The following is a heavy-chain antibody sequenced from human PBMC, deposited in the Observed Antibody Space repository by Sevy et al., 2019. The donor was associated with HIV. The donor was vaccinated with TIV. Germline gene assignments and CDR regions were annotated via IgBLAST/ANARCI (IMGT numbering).Heavy chain of an antibody. V-gene: IGHV3-15*01. D-gene: IGHD2-8*02. Sequence: GRSLRLSCAASGFTFSHAWMSWVRQAPGKGLEWVGRIKSKPDGGTTDYAAPVKGRFTISRDDSKNLLFLQMNSLKTEDTAVYYCSTDPIIVLLVTDGMDVWGQGTTVTVSS. J-gene: IGHJ6*02. CDR2: IKSKPDGGTT. CDR1: GFTFSHAW. CDR3: STDPIIVLLVTDGMDV.